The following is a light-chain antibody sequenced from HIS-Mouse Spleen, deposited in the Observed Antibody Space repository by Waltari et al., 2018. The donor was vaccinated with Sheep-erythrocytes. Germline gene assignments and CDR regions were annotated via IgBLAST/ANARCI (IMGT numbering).Light chain of an antibody. J-gene: IGLJ1*01. Sequence: QSALTQPRSVSGSPGQSVTISCTGTSSDVGGYNYVSWYQQHPGKAPKLMIYDVSKRPSWVPDRSSGSKSGNTASLTSSGLQAEDEADYYCCSYAGSYNHVFATGTKVTVL. CDR3: CSYAGSYNHV. V-gene: IGLV2-11*01. CDR2: DVS. CDR1: SSDVGGYNY.